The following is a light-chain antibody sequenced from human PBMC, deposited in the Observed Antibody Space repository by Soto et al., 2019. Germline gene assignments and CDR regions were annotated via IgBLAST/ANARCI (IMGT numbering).Light chain of an antibody. V-gene: IGLV2-14*03. CDR1: SSDVGGYNY. CDR2: DVS. CDR3: SSYTSSSTLDV. Sequence: QSALTQTASVSGSPGQSITISCTGTSSDVGGYNYVSWYQQHPGKAPKLMIYDVSNRPSGGSNRFSGSKSGNTASLTISGLQAEDEGDYYCSSYTSSSTLDVFGTGTKLTVL. J-gene: IGLJ1*01.